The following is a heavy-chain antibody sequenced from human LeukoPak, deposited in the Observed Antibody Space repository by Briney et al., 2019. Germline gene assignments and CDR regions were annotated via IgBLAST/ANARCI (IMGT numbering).Heavy chain of an antibody. CDR3: AREVSGYDYYCFDY. J-gene: IGHJ4*02. V-gene: IGHV3-53*01. Sequence: GGSLRLSCAASGFTVSSNYMTWVRQAPGYGPEWVSVIYSGGSTYYADSVKGRFTISRDNSKNTLYLQMNSLRAEDTAVYYCAREVSGYDYYCFDYWGQGALVTVSS. CDR1: GFTVSSNY. D-gene: IGHD5-12*01. CDR2: IYSGGST.